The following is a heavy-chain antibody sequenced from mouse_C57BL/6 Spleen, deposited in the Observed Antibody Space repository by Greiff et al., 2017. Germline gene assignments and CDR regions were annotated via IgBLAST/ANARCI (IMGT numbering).Heavy chain of an antibody. CDR3: ASPQVYYAMDY. Sequence: VQLQQSGPELVKPGASVKISCKASGYSFTGYYMNWVKQSPEKSLEWIGEINPSTGGTTYNQKFKAKATLTVDKSSSTAYMQLKSQTSEDSAVYYCASPQVYYAMDYWGQGTSVTVSS. D-gene: IGHD3-1*01. CDR1: GYSFTGYY. J-gene: IGHJ4*01. V-gene: IGHV1-42*01. CDR2: INPSTGGT.